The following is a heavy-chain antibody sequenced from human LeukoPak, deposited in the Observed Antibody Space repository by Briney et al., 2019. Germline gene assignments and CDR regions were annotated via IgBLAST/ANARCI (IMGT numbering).Heavy chain of an antibody. V-gene: IGHV4-59*01. J-gene: IGHJ5*02. D-gene: IGHD2-2*01. CDR3: ARGVIVVPAASYWFDP. CDR2: IYYSGST. CDR1: GGSISSYY. Sequence: SETLSLTCTVSGGSISSYYWSWIRQPPGKGLEWIGYIYYSGSTNYNPSLKSRVTISVDTSKNQFSLKLSSVTAADTAVYYCARGVIVVPAASYWFDPWGQGTLVTVSS.